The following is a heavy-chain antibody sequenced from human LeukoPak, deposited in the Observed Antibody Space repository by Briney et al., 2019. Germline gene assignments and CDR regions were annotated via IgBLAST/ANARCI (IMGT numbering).Heavy chain of an antibody. J-gene: IGHJ2*01. CDR1: GGSFSGYY. CDR2: IYYSGNT. CDR3: ARAWGYDILTGYYRGWYFDL. D-gene: IGHD3-9*01. V-gene: IGHV4-59*12. Sequence: SETLSLTCAVYGGSFSGYYWSWIRQPPGKGLEWIGYIYYSGNTNYNPSLKSRVTISVDTSKNQFSLSLSSVTAADTALYYCARAWGYDILTGYYRGWYFDLWGRGTLVTVSS.